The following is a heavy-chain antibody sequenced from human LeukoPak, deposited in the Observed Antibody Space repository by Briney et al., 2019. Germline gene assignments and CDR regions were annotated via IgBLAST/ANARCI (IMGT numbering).Heavy chain of an antibody. CDR2: ISDSGST. V-gene: IGHV4-34*01. D-gene: IGHD3-10*01. CDR3: ARRGKSLLLGDY. CDR1: GGSFSDFY. J-gene: IGHJ4*02. Sequence: SETLSLTCALYGGSFSDFYWSWIRQPPGKGLGCVGDISDSGSTNYNPSPESRVSISVHTSKNQFSLKLNSVTAADTADYYCARRGKSLLLGDYWGQGTLVTVSS.